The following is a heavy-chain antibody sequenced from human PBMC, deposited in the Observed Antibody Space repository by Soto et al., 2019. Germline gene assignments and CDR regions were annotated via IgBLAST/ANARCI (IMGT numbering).Heavy chain of an antibody. CDR3: ARDIGSSSFCFQH. Sequence: ASVKVSCKASGGTFSSYAISWVRQAPGQGLEWMGGIIPIFGTANYAQKFQGRVTITADESTSTAYMELSSLRFDDTAVYYCARDIGSSSFCFQHWGQGTLVTVSS. J-gene: IGHJ1*01. V-gene: IGHV1-69*13. CDR1: GGTFSSYA. D-gene: IGHD6-13*01. CDR2: IIPIFGTA.